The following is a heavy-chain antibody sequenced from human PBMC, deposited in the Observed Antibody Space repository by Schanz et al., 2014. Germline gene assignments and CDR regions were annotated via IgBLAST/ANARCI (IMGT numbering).Heavy chain of an antibody. J-gene: IGHJ4*02. Sequence: QVQLVESGGGVVQPGRSLRLSCGASGFTFSDYGTHWVRQAPGKGLEWVAFISYDGSFEDYLDSVKGRFTISRDNSKTTRSLQLRALLSPSSFVSSCAKDLEPQCGGDCPLTWGQGTLVTVSS. V-gene: IGHV3-30*18. CDR2: ISYDGSFE. D-gene: IGHD2-21*02. CDR1: GFTFSDYG. CDR3: AKDLEPQCGGDCPLT.